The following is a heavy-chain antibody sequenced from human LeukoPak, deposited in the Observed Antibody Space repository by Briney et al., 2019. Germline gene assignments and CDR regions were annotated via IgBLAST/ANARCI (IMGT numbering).Heavy chain of an antibody. Sequence: GGSLRLSCAASGFTFSSYWMSWVRQAPGKGLEWVANIKQDGSEKYYVDSVKGRFTISRDIAKNSLYLQMSSLRAEDTAVYYCARGIVTGYSYWFDPWGQGTLVTVSS. J-gene: IGHJ5*02. CDR2: IKQDGSEK. D-gene: IGHD3-9*01. CDR1: GFTFSSYW. CDR3: ARGIVTGYSYWFDP. V-gene: IGHV3-7*01.